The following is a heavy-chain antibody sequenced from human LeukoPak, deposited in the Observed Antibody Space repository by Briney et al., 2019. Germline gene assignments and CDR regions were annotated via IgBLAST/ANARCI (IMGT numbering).Heavy chain of an antibody. CDR1: GGSFSGYY. Sequence: AETLSLTCAVYGGSFSGYYWSWIRQPPGKGLEWIGEINHSGSTNYNPSLKSRVTISVDTSKHQFSLKLSSVTAADTAVYYCARRRSAAASIAAAGTIRIDWYFDLWGRGTLVTVSS. J-gene: IGHJ2*01. V-gene: IGHV4-34*01. D-gene: IGHD6-13*01. CDR2: INHSGST. CDR3: ARRRSAAASIAAAGTIRIDWYFDL.